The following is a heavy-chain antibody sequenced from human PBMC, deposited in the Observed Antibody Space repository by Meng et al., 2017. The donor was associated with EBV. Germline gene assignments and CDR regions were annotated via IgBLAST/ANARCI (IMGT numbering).Heavy chain of an antibody. CDR3: AKSSSSTPGVVDA. D-gene: IGHD6-6*01. J-gene: IGHJ5*02. Sequence: QVQLQESGPGLVKPSXXLSLPCPVSGASVSGGTFHWSWIRQPPGKELEWIGYIYDGGTTIYNPSLKSRVTIFLDTSRNQFSLGLRSVTTADTAVYYCAKSSSSTPGVVDAWGQGTLVTVSS. CDR1: GASVSGGTFH. V-gene: IGHV4-61*01. CDR2: IYDGGTT.